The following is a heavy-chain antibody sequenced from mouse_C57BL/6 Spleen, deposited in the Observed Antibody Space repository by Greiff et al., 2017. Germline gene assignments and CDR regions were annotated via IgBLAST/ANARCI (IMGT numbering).Heavy chain of an antibody. V-gene: IGHV1-4*01. Sequence: VQLQQSGAELARPGASVKMSCKASGYTFTSYTMHWVKQRPGQGLEWIGYINPSSGYTKYNQKFKDKATLTADKSSSTAYMQLSSLTSEDSAVYYCARSPPYYAMDYWGQGTSVTVSS. CDR2: INPSSGYT. CDR1: GYTFTSYT. CDR3: ARSPPYYAMDY. J-gene: IGHJ4*01.